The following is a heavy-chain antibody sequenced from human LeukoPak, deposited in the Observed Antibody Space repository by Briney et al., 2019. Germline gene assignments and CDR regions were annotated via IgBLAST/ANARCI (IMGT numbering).Heavy chain of an antibody. CDR3: AREVPGREWWRQINWFDP. Sequence: ASVKVSCKASGGTFTSYDINWVRQATGQGLEWMGWMNPNSGNTGYAQKFQGRVTMTRNTSISTAYMELSSLRSEDTAVYYCAREVPGREWWRQINWFDPWGQGTLVTVSS. D-gene: IGHD2-15*01. CDR1: GGTFTSYD. V-gene: IGHV1-8*01. J-gene: IGHJ5*02. CDR2: MNPNSGNT.